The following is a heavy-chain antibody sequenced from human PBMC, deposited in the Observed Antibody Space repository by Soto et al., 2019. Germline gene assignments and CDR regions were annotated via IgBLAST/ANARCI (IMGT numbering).Heavy chain of an antibody. CDR3: ARDRFRWYQLLHPSYFDY. CDR1: GFTVSSNY. V-gene: IGHV3-66*01. D-gene: IGHD2-2*01. CDR2: IYSGGST. J-gene: IGHJ4*02. Sequence: GGSLRLSCAASGFTVSSNYMSWVRQAPGKGLEWVSVIYSGGSTYYADSVKGRFIISRDNSKNTLYLQMNSLRAEDTAVYYCARDRFRWYQLLHPSYFDYWGQGTLVTVSS.